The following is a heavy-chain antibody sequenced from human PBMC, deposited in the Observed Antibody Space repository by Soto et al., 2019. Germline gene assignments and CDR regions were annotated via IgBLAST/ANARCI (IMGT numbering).Heavy chain of an antibody. J-gene: IGHJ3*02. V-gene: IGHV3-21*01. CDR2: ISSSSSYI. CDR1: GFTFSSYS. CDR3: ARQYDYIWGSPLEAFDI. Sequence: PGGSLRLSCAASGFTFSSYSMNWVRQAPGKGLEWVSSISSSSSYIYYADSVKGRFTISRDNAKNSLYLQMNSLRAEDTAVYYCARQYDYIWGSPLEAFDIWGQGTMVTVSS. D-gene: IGHD3-16*01.